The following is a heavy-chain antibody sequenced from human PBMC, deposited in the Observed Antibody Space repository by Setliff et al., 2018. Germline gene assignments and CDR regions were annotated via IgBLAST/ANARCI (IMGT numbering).Heavy chain of an antibody. Sequence: ASVKVSCKASGYTFKDYIISWVRQAPGQGLEWMGWISPHTGHTYYAPKLQDRITITVDTSTDTAYLEMRGLTSDDTAVYYCMRLVRFCSRTVCQRTSGDEAWGQGTLVTVSS. D-gene: IGHD3-3*01. CDR3: MRLVRFCSRTVCQRTSGDEA. V-gene: IGHV1-18*04. J-gene: IGHJ5*02. CDR2: ISPHTGHT. CDR1: GYTFKDYI.